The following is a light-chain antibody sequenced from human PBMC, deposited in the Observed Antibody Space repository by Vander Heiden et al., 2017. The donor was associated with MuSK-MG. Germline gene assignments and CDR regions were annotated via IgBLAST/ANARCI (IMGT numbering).Light chain of an antibody. CDR1: QSLLHSNGYNY. Sequence: DVVMTQSPLSLPVTPGEPASISCRSSQSLLHSNGYNYLDWYLQKPGQSPQLLIYLGSSRASGVPDRFSGSESGTDFTLKISRVEAEDVGVYYCRQYLQNPFTFGHGTKVDIK. V-gene: IGKV2-28*01. J-gene: IGKJ3*01. CDR2: LGS. CDR3: RQYLQNPFT.